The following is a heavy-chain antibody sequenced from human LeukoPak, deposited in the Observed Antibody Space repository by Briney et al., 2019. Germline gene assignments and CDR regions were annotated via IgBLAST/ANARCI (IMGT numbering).Heavy chain of an antibody. V-gene: IGHV1-2*02. CDR1: GYTFTGYY. CDR2: INPNSGGT. D-gene: IGHD6-19*01. Sequence: HVASVKVSCKASGYTFTGYYIHWVRQAPGQGLEWMGWINPNSGGTKYAQKFQGRVTMTRDTSISTAYMGLSRLRSDDTAVYYCAKGRVVAGTKSLTYNWFDPWGQGTLVTVSS. CDR3: AKGRVVAGTKSLTYNWFDP. J-gene: IGHJ5*02.